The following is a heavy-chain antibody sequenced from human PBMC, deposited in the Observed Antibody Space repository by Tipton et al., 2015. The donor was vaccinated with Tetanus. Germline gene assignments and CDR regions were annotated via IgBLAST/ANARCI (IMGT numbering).Heavy chain of an antibody. Sequence: SLRLSCAASGFTFDDYAMHWVRQAPGKGLEWVSGISWNSGSIGYADSVKGRFTISRDNAKNSLYLQMNSLRAEDTALYYCAKDILAAVAGTGGTFDYWGQGTLVTVSP. CDR3: AKDILAAVAGTGGTFDY. V-gene: IGHV3-9*01. J-gene: IGHJ4*02. CDR1: GFTFDDYA. D-gene: IGHD6-19*01. CDR2: ISWNSGSI.